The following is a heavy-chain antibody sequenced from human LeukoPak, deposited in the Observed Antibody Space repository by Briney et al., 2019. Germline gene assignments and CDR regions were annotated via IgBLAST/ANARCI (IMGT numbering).Heavy chain of an antibody. D-gene: IGHD5-18*01. V-gene: IGHV1-46*01. J-gene: IGHJ4*02. CDR1: GYTFTSYY. CDR3: ARLSYSYAEKMYYFDY. CDR2: INPSGGST. Sequence: ASVKVSCKASGYTFTSYYMHWVRQAPGQGLEWMGIINPSGGSTSYAQKFQGRVTMTRDMSTSTVYMELSSLRSDDTAVYYCARLSYSYAEKMYYFDYWGQGTLVTVSS.